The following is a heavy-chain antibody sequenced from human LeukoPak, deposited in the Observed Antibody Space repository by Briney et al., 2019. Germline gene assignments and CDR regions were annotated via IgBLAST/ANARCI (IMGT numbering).Heavy chain of an antibody. D-gene: IGHD4-17*01. CDR1: GFTFSGYA. CDR3: AKRYGDSEGN. V-gene: IGHV3-23*01. CDR2: ISGSGTST. Sequence: GGSLRLSCAASGFTFSGYAMSWVRQAPGKGLEWVSAISGSGTSTYYADSVKGRFTISRDNSKNTLYLQMNFLRAEDTAVYYCAKRYGDSEGNWGQGTLVTVSS. J-gene: IGHJ4*02.